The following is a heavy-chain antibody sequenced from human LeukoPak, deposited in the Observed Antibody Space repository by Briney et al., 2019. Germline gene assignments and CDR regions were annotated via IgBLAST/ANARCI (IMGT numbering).Heavy chain of an antibody. J-gene: IGHJ4*02. CDR3: ARSGWYSIDY. D-gene: IGHD6-13*01. Sequence: SETLSLTCAVYDGSFSGYYWSWIRQAPGKGLEWIGESIEGGGTNYNPSLKSRVTISLDTSKNRFSLSLTSSTAADTAVYYCARSGWYSIDYWGQGTLVTVSS. V-gene: IGHV4-34*12. CDR1: DGSFSGYY. CDR2: SIEGGGT.